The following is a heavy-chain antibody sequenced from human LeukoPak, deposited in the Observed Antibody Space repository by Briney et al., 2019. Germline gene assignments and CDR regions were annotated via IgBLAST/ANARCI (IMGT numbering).Heavy chain of an antibody. CDR1: GGSFSGYY. J-gene: IGHJ6*02. CDR3: ARECNTQDPSMDV. D-gene: IGHD2-15*01. Sequence: SETLSLTCAVYGGSFSGYYWSWIRQPAGKGLEWIGRIYTSGSTNYNPSLKSRVTMSVDTSKNQFSLKLSSVTAADTAVYYCARECNTQDPSMDVWGQGTTVTVSS. V-gene: IGHV4-4*07. CDR2: IYTSGST.